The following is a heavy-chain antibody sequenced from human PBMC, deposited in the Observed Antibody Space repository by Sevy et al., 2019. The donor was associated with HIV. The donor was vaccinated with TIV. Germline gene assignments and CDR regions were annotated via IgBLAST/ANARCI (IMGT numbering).Heavy chain of an antibody. CDR3: AGDVRGEGICPGGLDY. V-gene: IGHV3-33*01. CDR2: IWNDGSNK. Sequence: GGSLRLSCAASGFTFSDYGMQWVRQAPGKGLEWVAVIWNDGSNKYYADSVKGRFTTSRDNSSNTLYLQMNGLRAEDTAVYYCAGDVRGEGICPGGLDYWGQGTLVTVSS. CDR1: GFTFSDYG. D-gene: IGHD3-10*02. J-gene: IGHJ4*02.